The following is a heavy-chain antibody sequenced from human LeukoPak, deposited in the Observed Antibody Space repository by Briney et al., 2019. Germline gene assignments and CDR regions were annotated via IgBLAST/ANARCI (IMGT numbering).Heavy chain of an antibody. CDR1: GDSVSSNSAA. Sequence: SRTLSLTCVISGDSVSSNSAAWNWIRQSPSRGLEWLGRAYYSSKWYNDYAVSVTSRIIISPDTSKNQFSLQLNSVTPEDTAVYYCTRSFRSSFDYWGQGTLVTDSS. CDR2: AYYSSKWYN. CDR3: TRSFRSSFDY. D-gene: IGHD6-13*01. V-gene: IGHV6-1*01. J-gene: IGHJ4*02.